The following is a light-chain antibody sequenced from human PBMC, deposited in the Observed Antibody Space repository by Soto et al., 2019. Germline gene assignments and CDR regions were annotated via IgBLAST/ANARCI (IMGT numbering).Light chain of an antibody. V-gene: IGKV1-39*01. CDR1: QNINTY. CDR2: DAA. CDR3: QQTSSAPFT. Sequence: DIQMTQSPYSLSAAVGDRVTIACRASQNINTYLNWYQQKPGKAPKLLIFDAASLQSGVPSRFSGGGSRTDITLTITSLQPEDFATYYCQQTSSAPFTFGPGTKVDI. J-gene: IGKJ3*01.